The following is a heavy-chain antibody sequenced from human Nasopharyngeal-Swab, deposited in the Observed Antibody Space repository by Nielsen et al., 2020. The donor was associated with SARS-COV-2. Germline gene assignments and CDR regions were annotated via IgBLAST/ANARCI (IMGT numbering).Heavy chain of an antibody. CDR3: ARGVVTQYYYYYYYMDV. CDR2: INHSGST. CDR1: GGSFSGYY. J-gene: IGHJ6*03. V-gene: IGHV4-34*01. Sequence: SETLSLTCAVYGGSFSGYYWSWIRQPPGKGLEWIGEINHSGSTNYNPSLKSRVTISVDTSKNQFPLKLSSVTAADTAVYYCARGVVTQYYYYYYYMDVWGKGTTVTVSS. D-gene: IGHD2-2*01.